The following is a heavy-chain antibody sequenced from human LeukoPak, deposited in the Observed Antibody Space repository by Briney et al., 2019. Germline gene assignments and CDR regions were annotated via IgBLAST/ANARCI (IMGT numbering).Heavy chain of an antibody. V-gene: IGHV4-34*01. J-gene: IGHJ4*02. D-gene: IGHD3-3*02. CDR3: AALSFEEYYFDY. CDR1: GGSFSGYY. CDR2: INHSGST. Sequence: PSETLSLTCAVYGGSFSGYYWSWIRQPPGKGLEWIGEINHSGSTNYNPSLKSRVTISVDTSKNQFSLKLSSVTAADTAVYYCAALSFEEYYFDYWGQGTLVTVSS.